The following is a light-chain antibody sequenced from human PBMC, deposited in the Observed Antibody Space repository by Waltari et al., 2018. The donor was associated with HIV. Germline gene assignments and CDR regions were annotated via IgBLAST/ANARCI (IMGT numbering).Light chain of an antibody. CDR1: NSNIGARYD. CDR2: VNK. CDR3: KSYAGSSNPYV. J-gene: IGLJ1*01. V-gene: IGLV1-40*01. Sequence: QSVLTQPPSVSGAPGQRVNISCTGSNSNIGARYDVHWYQQFPGASPNLIIYVNKNRPSGGPDRCSGSKSGNTAFLTVSGLQAEDEADYYCKSYAGSSNPYVFGTGTKVTVL.